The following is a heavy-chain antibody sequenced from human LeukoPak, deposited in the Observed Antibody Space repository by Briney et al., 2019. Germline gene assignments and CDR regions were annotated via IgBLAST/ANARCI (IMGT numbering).Heavy chain of an antibody. D-gene: IGHD3-10*01. CDR1: GVSITNDY. V-gene: IGHV4-59*08. J-gene: IGHJ3*02. Sequence: TLSLTCTVSGVSITNDYWNWIRQPPGKGLEWIGYIYYTGSTSYNPSLKSRVTISVDTSKNQFSLKLNSVTAADTAVYSCARHVGAWAFDIWGQGTMLTPSS. CDR2: IYYTGST. CDR3: ARHVGAWAFDI.